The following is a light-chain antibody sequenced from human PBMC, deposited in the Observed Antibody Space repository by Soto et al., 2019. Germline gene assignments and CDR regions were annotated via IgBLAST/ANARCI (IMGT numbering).Light chain of an antibody. J-gene: IGLJ2*01. CDR2: EVS. CDR3: SSDGGRNNYVV. Sequence: QSVLTQPPSASGSPGQSVTISCTGTSSDVGGYDYVSWYQQHPGKAPKLMIYEVSKRPSGVPDRFSGPKSGTTASLTVAGLHEEEAAYYCRSSDGGRNNYVVFGGGTKLTVL. V-gene: IGLV2-8*01. CDR1: SSDVGGYDY.